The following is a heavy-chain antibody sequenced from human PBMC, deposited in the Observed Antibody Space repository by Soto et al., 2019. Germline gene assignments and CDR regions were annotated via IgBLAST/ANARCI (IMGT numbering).Heavy chain of an antibody. CDR2: ISSSSSYI. Sequence: PGGSLRLSCAASGFTFSSYSMNWVRQAPGKGLEWVSSISSSSSYIYYADSVKGRFTISRDNAKNSLYLQMNSLRAEDTAVYYCAIDRPGYETPNPTYYWGQGTLVTVSS. CDR1: GFTFSSYS. V-gene: IGHV3-21*01. D-gene: IGHD5-12*01. CDR3: AIDRPGYETPNPTYY. J-gene: IGHJ4*02.